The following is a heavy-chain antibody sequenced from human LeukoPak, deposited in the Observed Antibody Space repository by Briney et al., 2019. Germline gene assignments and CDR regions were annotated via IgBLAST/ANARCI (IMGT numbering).Heavy chain of an antibody. CDR1: GYTFTSYY. CDR3: ARQLGGVVVPAAMGHDY. J-gene: IGHJ4*02. Sequence: ASVKVSCKASGYTFTSYYMHWVRQAPGQGLEWMGIINPSGGSTSYAQKFQGRVTMTRDTSTSTVYMELSSLRSEDTAVYYCARQLGGVVVPAAMGHDYWGQGTLVTVSS. V-gene: IGHV1-46*01. D-gene: IGHD2-2*01. CDR2: INPSGGST.